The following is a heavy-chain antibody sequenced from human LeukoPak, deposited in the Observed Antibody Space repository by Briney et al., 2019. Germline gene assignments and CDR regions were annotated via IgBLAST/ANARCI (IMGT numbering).Heavy chain of an antibody. J-gene: IGHJ3*02. CDR1: GFTFDDYA. CDR3: AKASTRSFTSGYYGDAFDI. D-gene: IGHD3-22*01. V-gene: IGHV3-9*03. Sequence: PGGSLRLSCAASGFTFDDYAMHWVRQAPGKGLEWVSGISWSSGTIAYADSVKGRFTISRDNAKNSLYLQMNSLRAEDMALYYCAKASTRSFTSGYYGDAFDIWGQGTMVSVSS. CDR2: ISWSSGTI.